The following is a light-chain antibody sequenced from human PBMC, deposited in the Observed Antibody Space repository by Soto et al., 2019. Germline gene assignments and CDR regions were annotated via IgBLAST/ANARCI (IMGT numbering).Light chain of an antibody. CDR3: EPSYSGPRT. J-gene: IGKJ1*01. Sequence: DIQMTQSPSSLSASVGDRVTITCRASESISSFLTWYQQKTGKAPKLLIHAASSLQSGGPSRFSGTGSGTDFTLTISSLQPEAIATYYGEPSYSGPRTFGQGTKVDIK. CDR1: ESISSF. V-gene: IGKV1-39*01. CDR2: AAS.